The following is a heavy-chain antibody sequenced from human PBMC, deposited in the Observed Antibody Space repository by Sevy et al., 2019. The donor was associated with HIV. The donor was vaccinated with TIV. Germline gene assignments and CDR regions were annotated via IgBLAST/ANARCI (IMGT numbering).Heavy chain of an antibody. V-gene: IGHV3-30*04. D-gene: IGHD1-26*01. J-gene: IGHJ1*01. CDR3: ARGENDDEFFQY. Sequence: GGSLRLSCTVSGFIFSNFAMHWVRQAPGEGLEWVAVTSYDGSHKYYADSVKGRFIVSRDNSRNILSLEMSSLTRDDTAVYYCARGENDDEFFQYWGQGTLVTVSS. CDR2: TSYDGSHK. CDR1: GFIFSNFA.